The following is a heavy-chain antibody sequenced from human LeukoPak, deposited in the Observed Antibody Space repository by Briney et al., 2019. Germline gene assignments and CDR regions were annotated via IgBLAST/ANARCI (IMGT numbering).Heavy chain of an antibody. J-gene: IGHJ5*02. CDR2: INPNTNGI. Sequence: ASVKVSCKASGYTISDYFMHWVRQAPGQGLEWMGWINPNTNGINYAQKFQGRVIMTRDTSINTAYMELRSLRSDDTAVYYCARDLPIVGATSWFDPWGQGTLVTVSS. D-gene: IGHD1-26*01. CDR1: GYTISDYF. CDR3: ARDLPIVGATSWFDP. V-gene: IGHV1-2*02.